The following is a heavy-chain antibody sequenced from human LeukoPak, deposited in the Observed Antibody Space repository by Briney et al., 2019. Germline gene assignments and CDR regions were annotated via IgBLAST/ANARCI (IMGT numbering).Heavy chain of an antibody. CDR3: ARDLWYRGRGSSDFDY. J-gene: IGHJ4*02. CDR1: GYTFTSYG. Sequence: GASVKVSCKASGYTFTSYGISWVRQAPGQGLEWMGWISTYNGNTNYVQKVQGRVTMTTDTSTSTAYMELRSLRFDDTAVYYCARDLWYRGRGSSDFDYWGQGTLVTVSS. CDR2: ISTYNGNT. D-gene: IGHD6-6*01. V-gene: IGHV1-18*01.